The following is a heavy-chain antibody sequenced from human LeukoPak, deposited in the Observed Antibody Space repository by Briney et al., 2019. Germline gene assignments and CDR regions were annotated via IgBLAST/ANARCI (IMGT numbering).Heavy chain of an antibody. CDR1: GFTVSSNY. CDR2: TATSSST. J-gene: IGHJ4*02. Sequence: GGSLRLSCAASGFTVSSNYMSWVRQAPGKGLGWVSAITATSSSTHDADSVQGRFTISRDNSKNTLYLQMNSLRPEDTAIYYCAKLFESGTYNNFFHYWGQGTLVTVFS. V-gene: IGHV3-53*01. CDR3: AKLFESGTYNNFFHY. D-gene: IGHD3-10*01.